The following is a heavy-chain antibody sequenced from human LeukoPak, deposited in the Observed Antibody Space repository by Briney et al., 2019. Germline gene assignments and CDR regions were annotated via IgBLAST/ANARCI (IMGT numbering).Heavy chain of an antibody. CDR2: ISGSGGST. J-gene: IGHJ4*02. Sequence: PGGSLRLSCEASGFTFSSYAMSWVRQAPGKGLEWVSGISGSGGSTYYADSVKGRFTISRDNSKNTLYLQMNSLRAEDTAVYYCAKDLLRWFGEFPPSFDYWGQGTLVTVSS. CDR3: AKDLLRWFGEFPPSFDY. CDR1: GFTFSSYA. D-gene: IGHD3-10*01. V-gene: IGHV3-23*01.